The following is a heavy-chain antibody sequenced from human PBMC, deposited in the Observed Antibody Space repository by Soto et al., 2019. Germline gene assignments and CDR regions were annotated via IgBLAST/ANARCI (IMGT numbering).Heavy chain of an antibody. CDR2: FDPEDGET. J-gene: IGHJ4*02. D-gene: IGHD1-26*01. V-gene: IGHV1-24*01. Sequence: ASVKVSCKVSGYTLTELSMHWVRQAHGKGLEWMGGFDPEDGETIYAQKFQGRVTMTEDTSTDTAYMELSSLRSEDTAVYYCATVMMGASPVFDYWGQGTLVTVS. CDR1: GYTLTELS. CDR3: ATVMMGASPVFDY.